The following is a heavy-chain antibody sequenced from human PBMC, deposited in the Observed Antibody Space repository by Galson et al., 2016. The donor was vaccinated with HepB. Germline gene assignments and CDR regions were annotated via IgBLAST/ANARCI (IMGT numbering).Heavy chain of an antibody. Sequence: SLRLSCAASGFTFSFYGIHWVRQAPGKGLEWVSSLSGSGGDTYYADSVKGRFTISRDNAKNSLYLQMNSLRAEDTAVYYCARRFPRYDILTDDYYYYLDVWGKGTTVTVSS. CDR1: GFTFSFYG. J-gene: IGHJ6*03. V-gene: IGHV3-21*04. CDR3: ARRFPRYDILTDDYYYYLDV. D-gene: IGHD3-9*01. CDR2: LSGSGGDT.